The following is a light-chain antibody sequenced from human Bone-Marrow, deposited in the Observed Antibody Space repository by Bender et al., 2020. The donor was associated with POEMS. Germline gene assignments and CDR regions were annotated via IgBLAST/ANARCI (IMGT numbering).Light chain of an antibody. CDR1: NLGDKF. J-gene: IGLJ2*01. CDR3: QAWDSTTAV. V-gene: IGLV3-1*01. CDR2: QDN. Sequence: SYKLSQPPSVSVSPGQTASITCSGDNLGDKFACWYQQRPGQSPVLVIYQDNRRPSGIPERFSGSNSGNTATLTISGTQAMDEADYYCQAWDSTTAVFGGGTKLTVL.